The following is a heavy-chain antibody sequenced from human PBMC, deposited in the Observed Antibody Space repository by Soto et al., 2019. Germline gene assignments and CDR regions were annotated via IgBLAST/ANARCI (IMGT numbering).Heavy chain of an antibody. CDR2: INAGNGNT. D-gene: IGHD3-10*01. CDR1: GNTFTRHA. CDR3: ASEGELWFGEYLDY. J-gene: IGHJ4*02. Sequence: QVQLVQSGAEVKKPGASVKVSCKASGNTFTRHAMHWVRQAPGQRVEWMGWINAGNGNTKYSQRIQGRVTITWDTSARTGYMELRSLRSEDTGVYYCASEGELWFGEYLDYWGQGTLVTVSS. V-gene: IGHV1-3*01.